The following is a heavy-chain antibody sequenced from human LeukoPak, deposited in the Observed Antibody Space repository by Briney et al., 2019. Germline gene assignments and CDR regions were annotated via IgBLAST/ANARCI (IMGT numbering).Heavy chain of an antibody. CDR2: ISLGVDFK. CDR3: AKDWRRIVVVGPITRHGNYMDV. D-gene: IGHD2-15*01. J-gene: IGHJ6*03. V-gene: IGHV3-23*01. CDR1: GFTFSCHG. Sequence: GGSLRLSCVASGFTFSCHGMNWVRQAPGKGLEWVSGISLGVDFKYYVDSVKGRFTVSRDNSKNTLYLQINSLRDEDTAVYYCAKDWRRIVVVGPITRHGNYMDVWGKGTTVTISS.